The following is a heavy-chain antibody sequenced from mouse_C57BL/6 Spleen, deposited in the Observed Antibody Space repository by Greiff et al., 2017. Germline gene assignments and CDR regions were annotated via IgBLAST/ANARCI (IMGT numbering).Heavy chain of an antibody. CDR3: ASYGYDERDWYCDV. CDR1: GYTFTSYW. V-gene: IGHV1-59*01. D-gene: IGHD2-2*01. CDR2: IDPSDSYT. J-gene: IGHJ1*03. Sequence: QVQLQQPGAELVRPGTSVKLSCKASGYTFTSYWMHWVKQRPGQGLEWIGVIDPSDSYTNYNQKFKGKATLTVDTSSSTAYMQLSSLTSEDSAVYYCASYGYDERDWYCDVWGTGTTVTVSS.